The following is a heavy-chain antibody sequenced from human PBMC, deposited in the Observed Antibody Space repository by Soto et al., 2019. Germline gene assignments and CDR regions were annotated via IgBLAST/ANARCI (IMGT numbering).Heavy chain of an antibody. CDR2: NIPIFGTA. J-gene: IGHJ5*02. D-gene: IGHD3-10*01. CDR3: ARGYGSGSRLNLFS. V-gene: IGHV1-69*06. Sequence: AVKVTCKASGGTYSSYPISCLRQAPGQGLEWMGGNIPIFGTANYAQKFQGRVTITANKSISTANMELSSLRSEDTSVYYCARGYGSGSRLNLFSWGQGTLVTVSS. CDR1: GGTYSSYP.